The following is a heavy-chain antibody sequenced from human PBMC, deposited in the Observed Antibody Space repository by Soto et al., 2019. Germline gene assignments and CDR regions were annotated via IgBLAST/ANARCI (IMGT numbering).Heavy chain of an antibody. D-gene: IGHD2-15*01. CDR3: ARVSSSIVVVPDYGIDV. Sequence: QVQLVQSGVEVKKPGASVKVSCKASGYTFISHGISWVRQAPGQGLEWMGWISGKNGNTNYAQELQGRVTLTTDTSTSTAYMELRSLRSDDTAVYYCARVSSSIVVVPDYGIDVWGQGTTVTVSS. CDR1: GYTFISHG. CDR2: ISGKNGNT. V-gene: IGHV1-18*04. J-gene: IGHJ6*02.